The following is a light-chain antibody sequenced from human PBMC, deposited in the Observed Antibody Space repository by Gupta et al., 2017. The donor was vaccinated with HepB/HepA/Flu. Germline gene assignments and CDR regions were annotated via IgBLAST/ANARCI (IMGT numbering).Light chain of an antibody. Sequence: IQITQSPSSLSASVGDRVTIPCRASQSISTLLNWYQQKPGKAPELLIYGASTLQSGVPSRFSGSGSGTDXTLTITXLQPEDFATYFCQHSFSTPQRSFGXGTKLEI. CDR1: QSISTL. V-gene: IGKV1-39*01. J-gene: IGKJ2*04. CDR2: GAS. CDR3: QHSFSTPQRS.